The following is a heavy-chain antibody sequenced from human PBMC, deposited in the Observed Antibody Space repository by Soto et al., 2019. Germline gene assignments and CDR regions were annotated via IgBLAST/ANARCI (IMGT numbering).Heavy chain of an antibody. J-gene: IGHJ4*01. V-gene: IGHV3-23*01. Sequence: GGSLRLSCSASGFTFSSYAMNWVRQAPGKGLEWVSDITSSGTSTYYADSVKGRFTISRDNSKNTLYLQMNSLRAEDTAIYYCANYAGKNWGHGTLVTVSS. CDR2: ITSSGTST. D-gene: IGHD4-17*01. CDR1: GFTFSSYA. CDR3: ANYAGKN.